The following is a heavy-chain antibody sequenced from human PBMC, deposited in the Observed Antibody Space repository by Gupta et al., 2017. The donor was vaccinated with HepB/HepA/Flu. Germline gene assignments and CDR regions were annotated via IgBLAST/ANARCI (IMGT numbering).Heavy chain of an antibody. Sequence: EVQLVESGGGLVQPGGSLRLACAASGFRFGRHWVTGVGQAPGKGLEWVANIKQDGSEKKYVDSVKGRFIISRDNAKDSMYLQMNSLRAEDTAVYYCARGSGSTTRALDIWGQGTMVTVSS. D-gene: IGHD2/OR15-2a*01. V-gene: IGHV3-7*01. CDR2: IKQDGSEK. J-gene: IGHJ3*02. CDR3: ARGSGSTTRALDI. CDR1: GFRFGRHW.